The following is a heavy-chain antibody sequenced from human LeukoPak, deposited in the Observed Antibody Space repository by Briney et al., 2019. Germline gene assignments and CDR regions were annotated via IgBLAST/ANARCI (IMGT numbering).Heavy chain of an antibody. V-gene: IGHV3-23*01. CDR2: ISGSGGST. Sequence: GGSLRLSCAASGLTFSTYGMSWVRQAPGKGLEWVSVISGSGGSTYYADSVKGRFTISRDNSKNTLYLQMNSLRAEDTAVYYCAKAANEWELLAGYFDYWGQGTLVTVSS. CDR1: GLTFSTYG. J-gene: IGHJ4*02. CDR3: AKAANEWELLAGYFDY. D-gene: IGHD1-26*01.